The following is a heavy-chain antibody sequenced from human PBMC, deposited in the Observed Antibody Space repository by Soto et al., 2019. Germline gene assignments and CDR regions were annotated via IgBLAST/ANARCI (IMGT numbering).Heavy chain of an antibody. D-gene: IGHD3-10*01. CDR1: GFTFSSYG. CDR3: ARFIGGEIHGSLDY. Sequence: QVQLVESGGGVVQPGGSLGLSCVASGFTFSSYGMHWVRQAPGKGLEWVALIRYDGSYKYYGDSVKGRFTISRDNSKNTLYVQMNSLRAEDTAVYYCARFIGGEIHGSLDYWGQGTLVTVSS. J-gene: IGHJ4*02. CDR2: IRYDGSYK. V-gene: IGHV3-33*01.